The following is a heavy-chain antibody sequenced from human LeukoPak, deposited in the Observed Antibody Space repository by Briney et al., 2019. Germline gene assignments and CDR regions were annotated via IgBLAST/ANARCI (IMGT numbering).Heavy chain of an antibody. CDR1: GFTFSSYA. CDR3: ARGPYGDYYYYYGMDV. Sequence: PGGSLRLSCAASGFTFSSYAMHWVRQAPGKGLEWVAVISYDGSNKYYADSVKGRFTISRDNSKNTLYLQMNSLRAEDTAVYYCARGPYGDYYYYYGMDVWGQGTTVTVSS. J-gene: IGHJ6*02. V-gene: IGHV3-30-3*01. D-gene: IGHD4-17*01. CDR2: ISYDGSNK.